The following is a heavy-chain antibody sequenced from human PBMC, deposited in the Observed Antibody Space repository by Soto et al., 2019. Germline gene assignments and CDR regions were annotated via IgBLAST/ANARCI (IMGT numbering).Heavy chain of an antibody. CDR2: ISGSGGTT. V-gene: IGHV3-23*01. J-gene: IGHJ1*01. CDR1: GFTFNTYA. Sequence: QPGGSLRLSCAASGFTFNTYAVSWVRQPPGKGLEWVSAISGSGGTTDYADSVKGRFTVSRDNARNSLYLQIDSLGVEDTAVYYCATPYYFNHWGPGTLVTV. D-gene: IGHD3-16*01. CDR3: ATPYYFNH.